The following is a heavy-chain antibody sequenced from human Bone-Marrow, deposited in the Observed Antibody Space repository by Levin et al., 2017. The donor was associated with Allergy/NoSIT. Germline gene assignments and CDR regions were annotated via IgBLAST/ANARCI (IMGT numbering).Heavy chain of an antibody. D-gene: IGHD1-14*01. CDR2: IIPIFGKI. Sequence: ASVKVSCKPSGGTFSTYAISWLRQAPGQGLEWMGGIIPIFGKIDFAQKFQGRVSITADESTRTAYMDLSSLGSEDKAVYYCATRTLGTSRFYYYGMDVWGQGTTVTVSS. J-gene: IGHJ6*02. CDR3: ATRTLGTSRFYYYGMDV. V-gene: IGHV1-69*13. CDR1: GGTFSTYA.